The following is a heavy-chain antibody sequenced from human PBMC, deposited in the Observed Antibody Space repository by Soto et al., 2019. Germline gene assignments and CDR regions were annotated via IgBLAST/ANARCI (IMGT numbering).Heavy chain of an antibody. CDR1: GYTFTSYY. V-gene: IGHV1-46*01. J-gene: IGHJ4*02. Sequence: QVQLVQSGAEVKKPGASVKVSCKASGYTFTSYYMHWVRQAPGQGLEWMGIINPSGGSTSYAQKFQGRVTMTRDTSTSTVYMELSSLRSEDTAVYYYARSGGGYYDSSPFDYWGQGTLVTVSS. CDR3: ARSGGGYYDSSPFDY. D-gene: IGHD3-22*01. CDR2: INPSGGST.